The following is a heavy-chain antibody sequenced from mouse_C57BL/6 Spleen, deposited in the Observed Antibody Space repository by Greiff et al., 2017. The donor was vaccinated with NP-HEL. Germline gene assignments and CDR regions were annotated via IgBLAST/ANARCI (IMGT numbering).Heavy chain of an antibody. CDR1: GFNIKDDY. CDR3: TTRGGWYFDV. V-gene: IGHV14-4*01. CDR2: IDPENGDT. J-gene: IGHJ1*03. Sequence: VQLKESGAELVRPGASVKLSCTASGFNIKDDYMHWVKQRPEQGLEWIGWIDPENGDTEYASKFQGKATITADTSSNTAYLQLSSLTSEDTAVYYCTTRGGWYFDVWGTGTTVTVSS.